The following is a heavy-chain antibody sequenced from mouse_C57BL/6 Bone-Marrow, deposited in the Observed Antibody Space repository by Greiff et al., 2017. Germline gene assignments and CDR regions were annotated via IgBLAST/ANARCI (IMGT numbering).Heavy chain of an antibody. J-gene: IGHJ4*01. D-gene: IGHD3-1*01. CDR3: ARTGARAFMDY. V-gene: IGHV1-50*01. CDR2: IDPSDSYT. CDR1: GYTFTSYW. Sequence: QVQLQQPGAELVKPGASVKLSCKASGYTFTSYWMQWVKQRPGQGLEWIGEIDPSDSYTNYNQKFKGKATLTVDTSSSTAYMQLSSLTSEDSAVYYCARTGARAFMDYWGQGTSVTVSS.